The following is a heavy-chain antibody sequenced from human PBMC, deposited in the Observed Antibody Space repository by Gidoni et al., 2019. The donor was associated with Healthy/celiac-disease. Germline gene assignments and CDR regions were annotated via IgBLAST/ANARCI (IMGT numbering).Heavy chain of an antibody. D-gene: IGHD3-16*01. Sequence: QVQLQESGPGLVKPSETLSLTCTVSGGSISSYYWSWIRQPPGKGLEWIGYIYYSGSTNSNPSLKSRVTISVDTSKNQFSLKLSSVTAADTAVYYCARVVDYVWGSYEDYWGQGTLVTVSS. V-gene: IGHV4-59*01. J-gene: IGHJ4*02. CDR1: GGSISSYY. CDR3: ARVVDYVWGSYEDY. CDR2: IYYSGST.